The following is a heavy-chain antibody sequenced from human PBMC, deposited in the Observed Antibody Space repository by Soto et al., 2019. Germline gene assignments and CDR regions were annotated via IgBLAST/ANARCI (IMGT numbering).Heavy chain of an antibody. CDR1: GASINSHY. Sequence: QVQLQESGPGLVKPSETLSLTCTVSGASINSHYWSWIRQPPGKGLEWIGYIYYSGSTNHNPSLNSRVTISLDTSKNQFSLRLTSVTAADTALYYWATYSDLRSYYFDSWGQGTLVTVSS. D-gene: IGHD3-16*01. CDR3: ATYSDLRSYYFDS. J-gene: IGHJ4*02. V-gene: IGHV4-59*11. CDR2: IYYSGST.